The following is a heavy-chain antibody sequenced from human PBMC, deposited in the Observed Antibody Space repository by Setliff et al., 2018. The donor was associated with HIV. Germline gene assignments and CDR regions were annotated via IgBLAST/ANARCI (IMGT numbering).Heavy chain of an antibody. Sequence: ASVKVSCKASGYTFTGYYIHWVRRAPGQGLEWMGRINPSSGGTNYAPKFQGRVTMTRDKSISTAYMELSRLRSDDTAVYYWSTWGGSPDGYFYYYMDVWGKGTTVTVSS. CDR2: INPSSGGT. V-gene: IGHV1-2*06. J-gene: IGHJ6*03. D-gene: IGHD1-26*01. CDR3: STWGGSPDGYFYYYMDV. CDR1: GYTFTGYY.